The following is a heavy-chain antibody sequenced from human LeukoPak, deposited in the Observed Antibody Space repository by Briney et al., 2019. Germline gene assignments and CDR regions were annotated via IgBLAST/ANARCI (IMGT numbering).Heavy chain of an antibody. D-gene: IGHD3-22*01. CDR1: GYTFTSYY. V-gene: IGHV1-46*01. Sequence: ASVKVSCKASGYTFTSYYMHWVRQAPGQGLEWMGIINPSGGSTSYAQKFQGRVTMTRDTSTSTVYMGLSSLRSEDTAVYSCARDPMVYYDSSGYYGYYFDYWGQGTLVTVSS. CDR3: ARDPMVYYDSSGYYGYYFDY. CDR2: INPSGGST. J-gene: IGHJ4*02.